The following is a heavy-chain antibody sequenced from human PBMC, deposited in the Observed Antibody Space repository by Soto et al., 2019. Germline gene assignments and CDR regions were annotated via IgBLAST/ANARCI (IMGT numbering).Heavy chain of an antibody. J-gene: IGHJ5*02. V-gene: IGHV3-33*01. CDR3: ARAHTDGYNNWFDP. CDR2: IWYDGSNK. CDR1: GFTFSSYG. D-gene: IGHD5-12*01. Sequence: GGSLRFSCAASGFTFSSYGMHWVRQAPGKGLEWVAVIWYDGSNKYYADSVKGRFTISRDNSKNTLYLQMNSLRAEDTAVYYCARAHTDGYNNWFDPWGQRTLVSVSS.